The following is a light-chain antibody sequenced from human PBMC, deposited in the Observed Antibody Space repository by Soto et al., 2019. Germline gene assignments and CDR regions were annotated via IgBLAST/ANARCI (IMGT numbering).Light chain of an antibody. CDR2: DAS. Sequence: EIVLRQSPATLSLSPGERATLSCRASQSVSNYLAWYQQKPGQAPRLLMYDASNRATGVPARFSGSGSGTEFTLTISSLQSEDFAVYYCQQYNNWPPITFGQGTRLEIK. CDR3: QQYNNWPPIT. CDR1: QSVSNY. J-gene: IGKJ5*01. V-gene: IGKV3-11*01.